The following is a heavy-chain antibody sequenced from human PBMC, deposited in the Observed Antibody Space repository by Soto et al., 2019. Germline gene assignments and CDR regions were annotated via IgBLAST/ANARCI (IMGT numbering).Heavy chain of an antibody. CDR1: GFSLSTSAEG. Sequence: QITLKESGPTLVKPTQTLTLTCTFSGFSLSTSAEGVGWIRQPPGKALEWLALIYWDGDERYSPSLKSRLTITKDTSKNQVVLTMTNMDLADTATYSCAHGSCTSADCYPNPYLDYWGQGILVTVSS. J-gene: IGHJ4*02. D-gene: IGHD2-2*01. CDR3: AHGSCTSADCYPNPYLDY. V-gene: IGHV2-5*02. CDR2: IYWDGDE.